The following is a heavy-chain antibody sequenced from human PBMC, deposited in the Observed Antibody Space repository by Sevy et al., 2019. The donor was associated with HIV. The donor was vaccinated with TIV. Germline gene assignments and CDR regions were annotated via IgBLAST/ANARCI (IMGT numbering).Heavy chain of an antibody. CDR1: GYTFTSYG. D-gene: IGHD5-18*01. CDR2: ISAYNGNT. V-gene: IGHV1-18*01. J-gene: IGHJ5*02. CDR3: ARTIQLWPIIWFDP. Sequence: ASVKVSCKASGYTFTSYGISWVRQAPGQGLEWMGWISAYNGNTNYAQKLQGRVTMTTDTSTSTAYMELRSLRSDDTAVYYCARTIQLWPIIWFDPWGQGTLVTVSS.